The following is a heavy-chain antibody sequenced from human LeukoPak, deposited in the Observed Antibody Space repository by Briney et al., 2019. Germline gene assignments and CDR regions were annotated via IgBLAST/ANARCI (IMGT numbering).Heavy chain of an antibody. V-gene: IGHV3-23*01. CDR3: AKVRGGFSGTYTGH. J-gene: IGHJ4*02. CDR2: INGSGDTT. Sequence: GGSLRLSCAASAFSFSNYNMNWVRQAPGKGLEWVSAINGSGDTTYYADSVKGRFTISRDNSKNTLYLQMNSLRAEDTAVYYCAKVRGGFSGTYTGHWGQGTLVTVSS. D-gene: IGHD1-26*01. CDR1: AFSFSNYN.